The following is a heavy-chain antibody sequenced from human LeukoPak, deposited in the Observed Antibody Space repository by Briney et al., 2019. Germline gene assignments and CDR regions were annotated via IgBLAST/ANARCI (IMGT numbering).Heavy chain of an antibody. J-gene: IGHJ4*02. D-gene: IGHD5-24*01. V-gene: IGHV3-30*04. CDR3: ARDVGIGTRDGYNFYH. Sequence: PGGSLRLSCAASGFTFSSYAMHWVRQAPGKGLEWVAVISYDGSNKYYADSVKGRFTISRDNSKNTLYLQMNSLRAEDTAVYYCARDVGIGTRDGYNFYHWGQGTLVTVSS. CDR2: ISYDGSNK. CDR1: GFTFSSYA.